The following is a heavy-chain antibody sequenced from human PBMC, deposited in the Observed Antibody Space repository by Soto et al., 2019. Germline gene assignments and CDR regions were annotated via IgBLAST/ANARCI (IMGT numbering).Heavy chain of an antibody. J-gene: IGHJ6*02. CDR1: GFTFSSYS. CDR2: ISSSSSYI. D-gene: IGHD4-4*01. CDR3: ARVQGYSKGPAPHRHYGMDV. V-gene: IGHV3-21*01. Sequence: GGSLRLSCAASGFTFSSYSMNWVRQAPGKGLEWVSSISSSSSYIYYADSVKGRSTISRDNAKNSLYLQMNSLRAEDTAVYYCARVQGYSKGPAPHRHYGMDVWGQGTTVTVSS.